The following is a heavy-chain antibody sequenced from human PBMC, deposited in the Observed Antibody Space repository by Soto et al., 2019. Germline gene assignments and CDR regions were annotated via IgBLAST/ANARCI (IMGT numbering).Heavy chain of an antibody. J-gene: IGHJ1*01. V-gene: IGHV3-33*01. CDR2: IWYDGSNK. Sequence: QVQLVESGGGVVQPGRSLRLSCAASGFTFSSYGMHWVRQAPGKGLEWVAVIWYDGSNKYYADSVKGRFTISRDNSKNTLYLQMNSLRAEDTAVYYCARPNCGRDCAGYFQHWGQGTLVTVSS. CDR3: ARPNCGRDCAGYFQH. CDR1: GFTFSSYG. D-gene: IGHD2-21*02.